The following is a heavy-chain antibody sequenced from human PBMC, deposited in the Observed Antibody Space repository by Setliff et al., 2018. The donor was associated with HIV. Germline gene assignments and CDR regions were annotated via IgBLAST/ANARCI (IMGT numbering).Heavy chain of an antibody. V-gene: IGHV4-59*11. J-gene: IGHJ4*02. CDR3: ARGGGYDRSGYYPFDY. D-gene: IGHD3-22*01. CDR2: VYYTGTPTRRLSEYNPYRENPTRGTT. CDR1: GGSIKNHY. Sequence: SETLSLTCTVSGGSIKNHYWSWVRQAPGKGLEWIGNVYYTGTPTRRLSEYNPYRENPTRGTTDYNPSLRSRVTISLDVSKSQFYLRLTSVTAADTAVYYCARGGGYDRSGYYPFDYWGQGTPVTVSS.